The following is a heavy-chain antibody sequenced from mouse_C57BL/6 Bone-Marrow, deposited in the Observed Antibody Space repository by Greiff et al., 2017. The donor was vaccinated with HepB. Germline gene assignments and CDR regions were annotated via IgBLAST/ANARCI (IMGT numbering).Heavy chain of an antibody. Sequence: VQRVESGPELVKPGASVKLSCKASGYTFTSYDINWVKQRPGQGLEWIGWIYPRDGSTTYNEKFKGKATLTVDTSSSTAYMELHSLTSEDSAVCLCVITTAMDYWGQGTSVTVSS. V-gene: IGHV1-85*01. CDR1: GYTFTSYD. D-gene: IGHD1-2*01. J-gene: IGHJ4*01. CDR2: IYPRDGST. CDR3: VITTAMDY.